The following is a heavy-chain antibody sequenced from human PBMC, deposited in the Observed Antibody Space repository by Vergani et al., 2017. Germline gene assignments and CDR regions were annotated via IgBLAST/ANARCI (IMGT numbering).Heavy chain of an antibody. CDR2: IDPSDSYT. CDR1: GYSFTSYW. Sequence: EVQLVQSGAEVKKPGESLRISCKGSGYSFTSYWISWVRQMPGKGLEWMGRIDPSDSYTNYSPSFQGHVTISADKSISTAYLQWSSLKASDTAMYYCARAYTYYYDSSGYYLDSTETGARGYYYMDVWGKGTTVTVSS. V-gene: IGHV5-10-1*03. D-gene: IGHD3-22*01. J-gene: IGHJ6*03. CDR3: ARAYTYYYDSSGYYLDSTETGARGYYYMDV.